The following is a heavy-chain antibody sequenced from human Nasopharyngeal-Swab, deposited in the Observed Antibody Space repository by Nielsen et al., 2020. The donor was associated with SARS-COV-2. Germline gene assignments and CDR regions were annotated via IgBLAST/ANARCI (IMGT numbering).Heavy chain of an antibody. V-gene: IGHV3-74*01. CDR2: INSDGSST. CDR3: ARDGGAVAGRSLDY. CDR1: GFTFSSYW. D-gene: IGHD6-19*01. J-gene: IGHJ4*02. Sequence: GESLKISCAASGFTFSSYWMHWVRQAPGKGLVWVSRINSDGSSTSYADSVKGRFTISRDNAKNTLYLQMNSLRAEDTAVYYCARDGGAVAGRSLDYWGQGTLVNVAS.